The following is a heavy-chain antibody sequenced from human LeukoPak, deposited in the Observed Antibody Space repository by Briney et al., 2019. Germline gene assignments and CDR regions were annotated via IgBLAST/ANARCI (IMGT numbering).Heavy chain of an antibody. CDR1: GFTFSSYS. D-gene: IGHD3-22*01. Sequence: GGSLRLSCAASGFTFSSYSMNWVCQAPGKGLEWVSYISSSSSTIYYADSVKGRFTISRDNSKNTLYLQMNSLRAEDTAVYYCAKDRWSSGYQFDYWGQGTLVTVSS. CDR3: AKDRWSSGYQFDY. CDR2: ISSSSSTI. J-gene: IGHJ4*02. V-gene: IGHV3-48*01.